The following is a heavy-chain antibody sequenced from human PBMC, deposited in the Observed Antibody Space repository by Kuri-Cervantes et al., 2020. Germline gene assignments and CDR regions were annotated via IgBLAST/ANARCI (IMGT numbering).Heavy chain of an antibody. CDR3: ARGLLFNWFDP. CDR2: IYYSGST. D-gene: IGHD2/OR15-2a*01. CDR1: GGSISSSSYY. V-gene: IGHV4-39*01. Sequence: SETLSLTCTVSGGSISSSSYYWGWIRQPPGQGLEWIGSIYYSGSTYYDPSLKSRVTISVDTSKNLFSLKLSSVTAAVTAVYYFARGLLFNWFDPWGQGTLVTVSS. J-gene: IGHJ5*02.